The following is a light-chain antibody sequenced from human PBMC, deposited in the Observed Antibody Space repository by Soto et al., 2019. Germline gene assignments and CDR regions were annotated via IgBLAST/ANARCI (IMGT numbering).Light chain of an antibody. CDR2: GAS. CDR1: QSVSVY. V-gene: IGKV3-15*01. J-gene: IGKJ4*01. CDR3: QQYKDWPPLT. Sequence: EIILTQSPGTLSVSPGETVTLVCRASQSVSVYLAWYQQKSGQPPRLLIHGASDRATGVPARFSGSGSGTEFTLRISSLQSEDFRTYYCQQYKDWPPLTFGGGTKVDIK.